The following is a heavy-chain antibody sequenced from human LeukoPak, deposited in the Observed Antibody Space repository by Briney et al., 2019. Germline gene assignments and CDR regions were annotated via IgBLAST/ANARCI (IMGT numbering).Heavy chain of an antibody. CDR2: ISYDGGNK. CDR1: GFTFSNYA. V-gene: IGHV3-30-3*01. Sequence: GRSLRLSCTASGFTFSNYAMHWVRQAPGKGLEWVAFISYDGGNKYYADSVKGRFTISRDNSKNTLYLQMNSLRPNDTAVYYCARSPGGYYYGWLDPWGQGTLVTVSP. CDR3: ARSPGGYYYGWLDP. J-gene: IGHJ5*02. D-gene: IGHD3-22*01.